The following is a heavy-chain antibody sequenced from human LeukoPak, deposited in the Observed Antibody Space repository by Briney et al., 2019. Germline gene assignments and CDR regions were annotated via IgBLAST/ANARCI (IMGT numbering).Heavy chain of an antibody. J-gene: IGHJ4*02. V-gene: IGHV4-59*01. CDR1: GGSISSYY. CDR3: ARLSRDTAMSLDY. Sequence: SETLSLTCTVSGGSISSYYWSWVRQPPGKGLEWIGYIYYSGSTNYNPSLKSRVTISVDTSKNQFSLKLSSVTAADTAVYYCARLSRDTAMSLDYWGQGTLVTVSS. D-gene: IGHD5-18*01. CDR2: IYYSGST.